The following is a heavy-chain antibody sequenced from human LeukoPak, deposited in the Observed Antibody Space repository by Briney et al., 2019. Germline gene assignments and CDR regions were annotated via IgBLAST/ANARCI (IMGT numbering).Heavy chain of an antibody. V-gene: IGHV4-34*01. D-gene: IGHD6-19*01. CDR2: INHSGST. Sequence: SETLSLTCAVYGGSFSGYYWSWIRQPPGKGLEWIGEINHSGSTNYNPSLKSRVTISVDTSKNQFSLKLSSVTAADTAAYYCARGPVYSRYSSGWYGRDWFDPWAREPWSPSPQ. CDR3: ARGPVYSRYSSGWYGRDWFDP. CDR1: GGSFSGYY. J-gene: IGHJ5*02.